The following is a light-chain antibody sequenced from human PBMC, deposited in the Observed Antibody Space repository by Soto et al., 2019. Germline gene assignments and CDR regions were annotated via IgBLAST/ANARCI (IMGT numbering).Light chain of an antibody. CDR1: SSDVGNYKY. J-gene: IGLJ2*01. V-gene: IGLV2-14*01. CDR3: SSYTSSSTLVI. Sequence: QSALTQPASVSGSPGQSITISCTGTSSDVGNYKYVSRYQQHPGKAPKLMSYDVSNRPSGGSNRFSGSRSGNTASLTISGLQAEDAAEYYCSSYTSSSTLVIFGGGTKLTVL. CDR2: DVS.